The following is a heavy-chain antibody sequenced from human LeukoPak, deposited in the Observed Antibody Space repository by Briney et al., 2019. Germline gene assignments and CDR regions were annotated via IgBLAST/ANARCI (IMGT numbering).Heavy chain of an antibody. V-gene: IGHV3-30-3*01. CDR1: GFTFSSYA. J-gene: IGHJ4*02. CDR2: ISYDGSNK. Sequence: GGSLRLSCAASGFTFSSYAMHWVRQAPGKGLEWVAVISYDGSNKYYADSVKGRFTISRDNSKNTLYLQMNSLRAEDMAMYYCARDLSPYYDSSGYLIWGQGTLVTVSS. CDR3: ARDLSPYYDSSGYLI. D-gene: IGHD3-22*01.